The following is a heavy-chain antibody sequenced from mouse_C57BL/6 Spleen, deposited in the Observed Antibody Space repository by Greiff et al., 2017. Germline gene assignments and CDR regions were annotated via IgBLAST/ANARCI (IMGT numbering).Heavy chain of an antibody. CDR3: ASHYDYGTWFAY. D-gene: IGHD2-4*01. CDR1: GFTFSSYA. CDR2: ISDGGSYT. V-gene: IGHV5-4*01. J-gene: IGHJ3*01. Sequence: EVHLVESGGGLVKPGGSLKLSCAASGFTFSSYAMSWVRQTPEKRLEWVATISDGGSYTYYPDNVKGRFTIYRDNAKNNLYLQMSHLKSEDTAMYYCASHYDYGTWFAYWGQGTLVTVSA.